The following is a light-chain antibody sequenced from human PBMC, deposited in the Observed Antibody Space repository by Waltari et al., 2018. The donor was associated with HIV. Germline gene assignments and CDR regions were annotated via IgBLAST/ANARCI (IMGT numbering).Light chain of an antibody. CDR1: NRDVGYYNC. CDR2: DVI. V-gene: IGLV2-23*02. J-gene: IGLJ3*02. CDR3: CSHARGSTWV. Sequence: QSALTQPASVSGSPGQSITISCSGTNRDVGYYNCVSWYQQYPGKAPKGIIYDVIKRPSGISDRFSGSKSGNMASLTISGLQAEDEADYYCCSHARGSTWVFGGGTKVTVL.